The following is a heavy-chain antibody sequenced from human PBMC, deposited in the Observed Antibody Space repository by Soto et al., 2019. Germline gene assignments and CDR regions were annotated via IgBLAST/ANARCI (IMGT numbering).Heavy chain of an antibody. V-gene: IGHV1-69*12. CDR2: IIPVFGTP. Sequence: QVQLVQSGAEVKKPGSSVKVFCKASGGSLSNYGISWVRQAPGQGLEWMGAIIPVFGTPNYAQKFQDRVTITADESTTTVYMEVRSLTSEDTAVYYCARGDATKIVVTTYYGMDVWGQGTTVTVSS. J-gene: IGHJ6*02. CDR3: ARGDATKIVVTTYYGMDV. CDR1: GGSLSNYG. D-gene: IGHD3-22*01.